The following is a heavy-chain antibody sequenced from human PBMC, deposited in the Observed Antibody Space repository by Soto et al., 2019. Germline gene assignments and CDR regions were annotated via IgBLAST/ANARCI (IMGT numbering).Heavy chain of an antibody. CDR1: GYTFTSYG. V-gene: IGHV1-18*01. CDR3: ARGRYGDY. J-gene: IGHJ4*02. CDR2: ISAHNGNT. D-gene: IGHD1-1*01. Sequence: QVHLVQSGAEVKKPGASVKVSCKASGYTFTSYGITWVRQAPGQGLEWMGWISAHNGNTDYAQKLQGRVIVTRDTTTSIAYMELRSLISVATAVYYCARGRYGDYWGQGALVTVSS.